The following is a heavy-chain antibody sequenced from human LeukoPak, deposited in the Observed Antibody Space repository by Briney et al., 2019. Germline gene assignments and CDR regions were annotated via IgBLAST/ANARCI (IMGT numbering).Heavy chain of an antibody. V-gene: IGHV3-23*01. J-gene: IGHJ4*02. Sequence: GGSLRLSCVASGFTLRSYVMNWVRQTPGKGLEWVSSISGSGDSTFYADSVKGRFTISRDNSKNTLYLQMNSLRAEDTAIYYCARDSGPFDYLLSFDYWGQGTLVTVSS. CDR3: ARDSGPFDYLLSFDY. CDR1: GFTLRSYV. CDR2: ISGSGDST. D-gene: IGHD3-9*01.